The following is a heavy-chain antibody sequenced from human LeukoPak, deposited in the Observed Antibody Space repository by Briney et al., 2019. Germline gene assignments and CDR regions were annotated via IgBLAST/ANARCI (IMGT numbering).Heavy chain of an antibody. CDR3: ARVYSYDPYYFDY. J-gene: IGHJ4*02. CDR2: IYSGGST. V-gene: IGHV3-53*01. D-gene: IGHD5-18*01. Sequence: GGSLRLSCAASGFTVSINYMSWVRQAPGKGLEWVSVIYSGGSTHYADSVKGRFTISRDNSKNTLYLQMNRLRAEDTAVYYCARVYSYDPYYFDYWGQGTLVTVSS. CDR1: GFTVSINY.